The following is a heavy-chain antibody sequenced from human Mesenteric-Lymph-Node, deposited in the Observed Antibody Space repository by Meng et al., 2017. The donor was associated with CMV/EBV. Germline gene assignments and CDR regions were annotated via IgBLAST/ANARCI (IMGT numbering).Heavy chain of an antibody. Sequence: SETLSLTCAVDGGSFSGYYWTWIRQSPGKGLEWIGEIDHSGSADYNPSLKSRVTISVDTSKNQFSLKLSSVTAADTAVYYCARRTYSSSFIVWKGGMDVWGQGTTVTVSS. D-gene: IGHD6-13*01. CDR2: IDHSGSA. CDR3: ARRTYSSSFIVWKGGMDV. J-gene: IGHJ6*02. V-gene: IGHV4-34*01. CDR1: GGSFSGYY.